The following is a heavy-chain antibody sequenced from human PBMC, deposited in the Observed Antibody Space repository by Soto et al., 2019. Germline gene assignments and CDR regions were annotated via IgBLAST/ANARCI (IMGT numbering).Heavy chain of an antibody. CDR3: ATVLHDYGTNWVDS. Sequence: QVQLQESGPRLVKPSQTLSLTCSVSGASIRSGRYYWSWIRQSPGRGLEWMGYINYTGTTHYNPADKSRVTILLDNSKDQFSLTLTTVTAADTAIYYCATVLHDYGTNWVDSWGQGTQVTVSS. V-gene: IGHV4-30-4*01. CDR1: GASIRSGRYY. CDR2: INYTGTT. J-gene: IGHJ5*01. D-gene: IGHD3-16*01.